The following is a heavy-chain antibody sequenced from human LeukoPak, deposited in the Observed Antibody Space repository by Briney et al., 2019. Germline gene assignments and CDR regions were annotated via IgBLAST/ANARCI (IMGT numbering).Heavy chain of an antibody. CDR2: ISGSGGST. CDR1: GFTFSSHG. Sequence: GGSLRLSCAASGFTFSSHGMNWVRQAPGKGLEWVSAISGSGGSTYYADSVKGRFTISRDNSKNTLYLQMNSLRAEDTAVYYCAKDSLWFGEYNYFDYWGQGTLVTVSS. J-gene: IGHJ4*02. V-gene: IGHV3-23*01. CDR3: AKDSLWFGEYNYFDY. D-gene: IGHD3-10*01.